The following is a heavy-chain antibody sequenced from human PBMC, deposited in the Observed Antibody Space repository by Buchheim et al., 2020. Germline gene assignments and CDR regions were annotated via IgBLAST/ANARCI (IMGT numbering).Heavy chain of an antibody. V-gene: IGHV3-30*18. D-gene: IGHD3-3*01. CDR3: TKGEYYDFWSGFGY. Sequence: QVQLVESGGGVVQPGRSLRLSCAASGFTFSSYGMHWVRQAPGKGLEWVAVISYDGSNKYYADSVKGRFTISRDNSKNTLYLQVNSLRAEDTAVYYCTKGEYYDFWSGFGYWGQGTL. CDR1: GFTFSSYG. J-gene: IGHJ4*02. CDR2: ISYDGSNK.